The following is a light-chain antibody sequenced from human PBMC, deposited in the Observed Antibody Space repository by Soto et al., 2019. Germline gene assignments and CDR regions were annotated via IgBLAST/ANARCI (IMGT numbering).Light chain of an antibody. Sequence: EIVLTQSPGTLSLSPGERATLSCTASQSVSSNYLAWYQQKPGQAPRLLIYGASSRATGIPDRFSGSGSGTDFTLTISRLEPEDFAVYYCQQYGGSPRTFGQVTKVEIK. V-gene: IGKV3-20*01. CDR1: QSVSSNY. J-gene: IGKJ1*01. CDR2: GAS. CDR3: QQYGGSPRT.